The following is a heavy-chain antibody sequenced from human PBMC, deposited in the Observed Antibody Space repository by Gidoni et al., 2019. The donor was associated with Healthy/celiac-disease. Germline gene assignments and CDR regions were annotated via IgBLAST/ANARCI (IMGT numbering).Heavy chain of an antibody. V-gene: IGHV3-11*05. J-gene: IGHJ4*02. D-gene: IGHD6-19*01. Sequence: QVQLVESGGGLVKPGGSLRLSCAASGFTFSDYYMSLIRQAPGKGLEWVSYISSSSSYTNYADSVKGRFTISRDIAKNSLYLQMNSLRAEDTAVYYCARDLLTDSSGWGRFGYWCQGTLVTVSS. CDR1: GFTFSDYY. CDR3: ARDLLTDSSGWGRFGY. CDR2: ISSSSSYT.